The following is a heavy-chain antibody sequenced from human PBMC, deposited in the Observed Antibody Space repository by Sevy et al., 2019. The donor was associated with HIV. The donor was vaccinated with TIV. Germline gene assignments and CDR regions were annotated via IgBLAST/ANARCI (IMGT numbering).Heavy chain of an antibody. CDR2: ISGSGGST. CDR3: AKDVVVVAAKFYYFDY. Sequence: GGSLRLSCAASGFTFSSYAMSWVRQAPGKGLEWVSAISGSGGSTYYADSVKGRFTISKDNSKNTQYLQMNSLRAEDTDVYYCAKDVVVVAAKFYYFDYWGQGTLVTVSS. D-gene: IGHD2-15*01. J-gene: IGHJ4*02. V-gene: IGHV3-23*01. CDR1: GFTFSSYA.